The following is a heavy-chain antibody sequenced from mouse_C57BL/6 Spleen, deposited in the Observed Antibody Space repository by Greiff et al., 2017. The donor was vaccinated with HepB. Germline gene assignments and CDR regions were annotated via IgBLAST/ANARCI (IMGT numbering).Heavy chain of an antibody. D-gene: IGHD4-1*01. CDR3: ARLGRQDAMDH. Sequence: VQLQQSGAELVKPGASVKLSCKASGYTFTSYWMHWVKQRPGQGLGWIGMIHPNSGSTNYNEKFKSKATLTVDKSSSTAYMQLSSLTSEDSAVYYCARLGRQDAMDHWGQGTSVTVSS. V-gene: IGHV1-64*01. CDR1: GYTFTSYW. CDR2: IHPNSGST. J-gene: IGHJ4*01.